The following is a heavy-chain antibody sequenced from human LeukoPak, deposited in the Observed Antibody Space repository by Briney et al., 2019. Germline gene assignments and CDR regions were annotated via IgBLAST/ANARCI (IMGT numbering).Heavy chain of an antibody. J-gene: IGHJ4*02. Sequence: GGSLRLSCAASGFTVSSNFMSWVRLAPGKGLECVSVIYIDGKTFYAESVKGRFTISRDNSKNTLYLQMNSLRPEDTAVYYCAREGRYDILTAYYPLTNWGQGARVTVSS. CDR2: IYIDGKT. CDR3: AREGRYDILTAYYPLTN. D-gene: IGHD3-9*01. CDR1: GFTVSSNF. V-gene: IGHV3-66*02.